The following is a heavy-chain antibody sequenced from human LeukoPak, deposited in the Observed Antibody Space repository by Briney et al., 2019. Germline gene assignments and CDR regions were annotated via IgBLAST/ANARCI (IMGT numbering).Heavy chain of an antibody. D-gene: IGHD3-3*01. V-gene: IGHV5-51*01. CDR3: ARLSYDFWSGYPYGMDV. Sequence: GESLKISCKGSGYSFTSYWIGWVRQMPGKGLEWMGNIYPGDSDTRYSPSFQGQATISADKSISTAYLQWSSLKASDTAMYYCARLSYDFWSGYPYGMDVWGQGTTVTVSS. CDR2: IYPGDSDT. CDR1: GYSFTSYW. J-gene: IGHJ6*02.